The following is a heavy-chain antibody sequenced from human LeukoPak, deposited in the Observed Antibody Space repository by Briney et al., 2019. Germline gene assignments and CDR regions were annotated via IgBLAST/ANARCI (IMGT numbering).Heavy chain of an antibody. J-gene: IGHJ6*03. CDR3: ARVVVPGSKTYYYYMDV. V-gene: IGHV3-30*04. CDR1: GFTFSSYA. D-gene: IGHD2-15*01. CDR2: IPYDGSNK. Sequence: GGSLRLSCAASGFTFSSYAMHWVRQAPGKGLEWVAVIPYDGSNKYYADSVKGRFTISRDNSKNTLYLQMNSLRAEDTAVYYCARVVVPGSKTYYYYMDVWGKGTTVTVSS.